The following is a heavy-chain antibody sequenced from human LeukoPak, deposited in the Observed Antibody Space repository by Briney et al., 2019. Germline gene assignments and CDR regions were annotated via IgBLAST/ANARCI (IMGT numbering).Heavy chain of an antibody. CDR3: ARARTGTTLFSYYYMDV. Sequence: ASVKVSCKASGYTFTSYGINWVRQATGQGLEWMGWMNPNSGNTGYAQKFQGRVTMTRNTSISTAYMELSSLRSEDTAVYYCARARTGTTLFSYYYMDVWGKGTTVTVSS. CDR2: MNPNSGNT. V-gene: IGHV1-8*02. CDR1: GYTFTSYG. D-gene: IGHD1-7*01. J-gene: IGHJ6*03.